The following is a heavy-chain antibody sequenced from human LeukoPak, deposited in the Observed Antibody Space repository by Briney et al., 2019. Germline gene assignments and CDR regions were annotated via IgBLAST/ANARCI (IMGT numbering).Heavy chain of an antibody. Sequence: GGSLRLSCAASGFTFSSYGMHWVRQAPGKGLRWVAVISYDGSNKYYADSVKGRFTISRDNSKNTLYLQMNSLRAEDTAVYYCAKLPGIAVAGTDYWGQGTLVTVSS. CDR1: GFTFSSYG. CDR2: ISYDGSNK. V-gene: IGHV3-30*18. J-gene: IGHJ4*02. D-gene: IGHD6-19*01. CDR3: AKLPGIAVAGTDY.